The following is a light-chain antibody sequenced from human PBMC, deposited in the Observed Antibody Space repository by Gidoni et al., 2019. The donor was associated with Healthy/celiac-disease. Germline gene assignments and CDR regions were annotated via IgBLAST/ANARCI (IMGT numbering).Light chain of an antibody. CDR3: QQSYSTPPT. V-gene: IGKV1-39*01. J-gene: IGKJ1*01. Sequence: DIQMTQSPSSLSASVGDRVTITCRASQSISSYLNWYQQKPGKPPKPLIYAASSLQSGVPSRFSGSGSGTDFTLTISSLQPEDFATYYCQQSYSTPPTFGQGTKVEIK. CDR2: AAS. CDR1: QSISSY.